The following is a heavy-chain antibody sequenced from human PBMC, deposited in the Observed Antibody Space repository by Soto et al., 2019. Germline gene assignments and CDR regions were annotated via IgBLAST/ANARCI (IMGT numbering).Heavy chain of an antibody. V-gene: IGHV4-39*01. J-gene: IGHJ4*02. Sequence: QLQLQESGPGLVKPSETLSLTCTVSGGSISSSSYYWGWIRQPPGKGLEWIGSISYSGSTYYNPPLKSRVTISVDTSKSQFSPKLSSVTAADTAVYYCASVAAYLDYWGQGTLVTVSS. CDR1: GGSISSSSYY. CDR3: ASVAAYLDY. D-gene: IGHD6-13*01. CDR2: ISYSGST.